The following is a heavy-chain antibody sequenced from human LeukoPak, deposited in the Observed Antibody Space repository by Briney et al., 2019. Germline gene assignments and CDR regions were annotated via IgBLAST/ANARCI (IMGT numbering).Heavy chain of an antibody. D-gene: IGHD4-17*01. CDR1: GFTFKTHA. J-gene: IGHJ4*02. CDR2: IDDSGVIR. V-gene: IGHV3-23*01. CDR3: AKDDDYGESDYFDY. Sequence: GGSLRLSCAASGFTFKTHAMSWVRQAPGKGLEWVSRIDDSGVIRSYADSVKGRFTISRDNSKNTLYLQMNSLRAEDTAVYYCAKDDDYGESDYFDYWGQGTLVTVSS.